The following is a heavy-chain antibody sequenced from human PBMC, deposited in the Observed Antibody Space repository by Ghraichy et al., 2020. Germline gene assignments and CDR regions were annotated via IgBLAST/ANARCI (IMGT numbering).Heavy chain of an antibody. CDR2: IYYSGST. CDR1: GDSISSYY. Sequence: SETLSLTCTVSGDSISSYYWSWIRQPPGKGLEWIGFIYYSGSTNYNPSLKSRVTISVDTSKNQFSLKLSSVTAADTAVYYCARAGVSSSWGWFDPWGQGTLVTVSS. J-gene: IGHJ5*02. CDR3: ARAGVSSSWGWFDP. D-gene: IGHD6-13*01. V-gene: IGHV4-59*01.